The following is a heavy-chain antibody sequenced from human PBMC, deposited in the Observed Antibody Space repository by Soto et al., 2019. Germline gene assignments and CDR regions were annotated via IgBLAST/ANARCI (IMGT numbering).Heavy chain of an antibody. Sequence: EMQLVESGGGLVKPGRSLRLSCTGSGFTFGDYAMSWFRQTPGKVLECVGFIRSERYGGTPDYAASVKGRFTISRDDYTSVAYLQMNRLNSEDTGVYYCATIPRNMHGDPFDCWGKGTLVTVSS. V-gene: IGHV3-49*05. J-gene: IGHJ4*02. CDR1: GFTFGDYA. CDR3: ATIPRNMHGDPFDC. D-gene: IGHD2-21*02. CDR2: IRSERYGGTP.